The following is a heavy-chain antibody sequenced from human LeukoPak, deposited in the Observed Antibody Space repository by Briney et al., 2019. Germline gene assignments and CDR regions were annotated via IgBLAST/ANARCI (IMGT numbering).Heavy chain of an antibody. CDR2: ISSSSSTI. CDR3: ARMTTVTTGGDY. Sequence: ETLSLTCSVSGDSISSYYWSWIRQPPGKGLEWVSYISSSSSTIYYADSVKGRFTISRDNAKNSLYLQMNSLRAEDTAVYYCARMTTVTTGGDYWGRGTLVTVSS. J-gene: IGHJ4*02. D-gene: IGHD4-17*01. V-gene: IGHV3-48*01. CDR1: GDSISSYY.